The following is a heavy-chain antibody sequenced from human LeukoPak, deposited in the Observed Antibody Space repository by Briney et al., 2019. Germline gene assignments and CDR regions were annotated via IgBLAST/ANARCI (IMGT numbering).Heavy chain of an antibody. V-gene: IGHV4-34*01. CDR3: ARGSTTFGVVTYNYYFDY. CDR1: GGSFSGYY. Sequence: SETLSLTCAVYGGSFSGYYWRWIRQPPGKGLEWIGEINHSGSTNYNPSLKSRVTISVDTSKNQFSLKLSSVTAADTAVYYCARGSTTFGVVTYNYYFDYWGQGTLVTVSS. CDR2: INHSGST. J-gene: IGHJ4*02. D-gene: IGHD3-3*01.